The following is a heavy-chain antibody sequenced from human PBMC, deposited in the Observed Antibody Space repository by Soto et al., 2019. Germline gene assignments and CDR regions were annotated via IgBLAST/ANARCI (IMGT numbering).Heavy chain of an antibody. Sequence: QVQLVQSGAEVKKPGSSVKVSCKASGGTFSSYAISWVRQAPGQGLEWMGGIIPIFGTANYAQKFQGRVTVTADESTSTAYMELGSLSSEDTAVYYCARVRVRFLEWLGSEGWGQGTLVTVSS. CDR3: ARVRVRFLEWLGSEG. CDR1: GGTFSSYA. D-gene: IGHD3-3*01. CDR2: IIPIFGTA. J-gene: IGHJ4*02. V-gene: IGHV1-69*12.